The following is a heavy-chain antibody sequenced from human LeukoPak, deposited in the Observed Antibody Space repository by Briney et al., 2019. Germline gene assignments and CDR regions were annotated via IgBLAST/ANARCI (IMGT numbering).Heavy chain of an antibody. D-gene: IGHD5-12*01. V-gene: IGHV3-7*01. Sequence: AGGSLRLSCAASAFTFNFYAMSWVRQAPGKGLEFMANIKEAGSEKYYVDSVKGRFTISRDNDKNSVHLQMNSLRAEDTAVYYCARGESGYETSYWGQGTLVTVSS. CDR1: AFTFNFYA. J-gene: IGHJ4*02. CDR2: IKEAGSEK. CDR3: ARGESGYETSY.